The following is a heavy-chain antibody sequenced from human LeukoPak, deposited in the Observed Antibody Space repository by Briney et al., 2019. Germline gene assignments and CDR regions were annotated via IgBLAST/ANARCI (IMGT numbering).Heavy chain of an antibody. Sequence: GGSLRLSCAASGFTFSDYYMSWIRQAPGKGLEWVSYISSSSSYTNYADSVKGRFTISRDNAKNSLYLQMNSLRAEDTAVYYCARGFSGTYYAEYFQHWGQGTLVTVSS. CDR3: ARGFSGTYYAEYFQH. J-gene: IGHJ1*01. CDR1: GFTFSDYY. CDR2: ISSSSSYT. D-gene: IGHD1-26*01. V-gene: IGHV3-11*05.